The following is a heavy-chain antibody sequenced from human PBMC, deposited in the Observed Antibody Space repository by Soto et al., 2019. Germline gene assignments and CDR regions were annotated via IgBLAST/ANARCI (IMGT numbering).Heavy chain of an antibody. Sequence: EVQLLESGGGLVQPEGSLRLSCEASGFTFSSYAMSWVRQAPGKGLEWVSGISGGGSTTYYADSVKGRFTISRDNSKNTLXXQVXSLXAXDXXVXXXXRDQAAGGTISRYFQDWGQGTLVTVSS. CDR2: ISGGGSTT. J-gene: IGHJ1*01. V-gene: IGHV3-23*01. CDR3: XRDQAAGGTISRYFQD. D-gene: IGHD6-13*01. CDR1: GFTFSSYA.